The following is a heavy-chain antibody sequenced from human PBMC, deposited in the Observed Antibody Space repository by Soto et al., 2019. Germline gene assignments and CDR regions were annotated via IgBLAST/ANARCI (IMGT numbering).Heavy chain of an antibody. Sequence: QITLKESGPTLVKPTQTLTLTCTFSGFSLSTSGVGVGWIRQPPGKALEWLAVIYWDDDKRSSSSLKSRLTIIKDTSKNQVVLTMTNMDPVDTATYYCAHHPYYGLGTYSFDYWVQGILVTVSS. CDR1: GFSLSTSGVG. J-gene: IGHJ4*02. CDR2: IYWDDDK. V-gene: IGHV2-5*02. D-gene: IGHD3-10*01. CDR3: AHHPYYGLGTYSFDY.